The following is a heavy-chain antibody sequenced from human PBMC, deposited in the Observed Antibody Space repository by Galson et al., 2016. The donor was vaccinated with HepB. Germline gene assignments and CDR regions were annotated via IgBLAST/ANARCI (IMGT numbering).Heavy chain of an antibody. D-gene: IGHD3-10*02. J-gene: IGHJ3*02. V-gene: IGHV3-11*06. CDR1: GFTLSDYY. CDR2: INTIGYT. Sequence: SLRLSCAASGFTLSDYYMTWIRKAPGKGLEWVSFINTIGYTNSGDSVKGRFTISRDNAKNSLYLQMRNRRADDTAIYYCERSEFPNRGYVSTFDIWSQGTMVTVS. CDR3: ERSEFPNRGYVSTFDI.